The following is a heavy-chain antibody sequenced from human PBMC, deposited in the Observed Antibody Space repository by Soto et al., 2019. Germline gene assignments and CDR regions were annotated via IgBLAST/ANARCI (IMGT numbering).Heavy chain of an antibody. J-gene: IGHJ6*02. V-gene: IGHV3-30*09. CDR2: ISFDGTNK. CDR1: GFTFSSYA. Sequence: GGSLRLSCAASGFTFSSYALHWVRHAPGRGLEWVAVISFDGTNKYYADSVKGRFAISRDNSKNTLYLQMNSLRAEDTAVYYCARALSTVVTNGMDVWGQGTTVTVSS. D-gene: IGHD4-17*01. CDR3: ARALSTVVTNGMDV.